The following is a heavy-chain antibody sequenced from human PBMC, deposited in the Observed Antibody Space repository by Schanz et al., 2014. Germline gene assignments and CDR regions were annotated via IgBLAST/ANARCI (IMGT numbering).Heavy chain of an antibody. CDR1: GITFSSYS. V-gene: IGHV3-48*01. Sequence: EVQLLESGGGLVQPGGSLRLSCAASGITFSSYSMNWVRQAPGKGLEWVSYITYNGGTIYYADSVKGRFTISRDNAKNSLYLEMNSLRAEDTAVYFCAKKVPAYNPFDSWGQGTLVTVSS. J-gene: IGHJ4*02. CDR2: ITYNGGTI. CDR3: AKKVPAYNPFDS. D-gene: IGHD1-1*01.